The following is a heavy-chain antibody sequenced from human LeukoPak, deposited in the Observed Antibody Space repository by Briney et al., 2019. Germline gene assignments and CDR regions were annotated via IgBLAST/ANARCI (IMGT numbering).Heavy chain of an antibody. CDR1: GFTVNNNY. J-gene: IGHJ4*02. D-gene: IGHD5-12*01. CDR3: ASTSIIRGYDHDQYY. V-gene: IGHV3-53*01. CDR2: IDSDNSI. Sequence: GGSLRLSCAASGFTVNNNYIGWVRQAPGKGLEWVSLIDSDNSIFYADSVKGRFTISRDTSKNTLYLQMYSLRAEDTAIYYCASTSIIRGYDHDQYYWGQGTLVTVSS.